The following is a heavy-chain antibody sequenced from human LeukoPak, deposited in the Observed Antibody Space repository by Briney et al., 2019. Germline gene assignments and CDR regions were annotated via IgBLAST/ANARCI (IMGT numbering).Heavy chain of an antibody. CDR3: ARDGAFDI. CDR2: INPNSGDT. CDR1: GYTFTDYY. Sequence: ASVKVSCKASGYTFTDYYMHWVRQAPGQGLEWMGWINPNSGDTNSAQKFQGRVTMTRDTSINTAYMELSRLRSDDTAVYYCARDGAFDIWSQGTMVTVSS. V-gene: IGHV1-2*02. J-gene: IGHJ3*02.